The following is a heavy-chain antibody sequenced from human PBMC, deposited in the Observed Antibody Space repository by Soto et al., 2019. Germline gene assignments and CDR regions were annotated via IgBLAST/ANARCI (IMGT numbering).Heavy chain of an antibody. D-gene: IGHD3-22*01. V-gene: IGHV3-23*01. J-gene: IGHJ1*01. CDR3: AKGSVYFESRAHNLEYLQH. CDR2: VSGSAANT. CDR1: GFTFSSYA. Sequence: GGSLRLSCAASGFTFSSYAMSWVRQAPGKGLEWVSAVSGSAANTFYADSVKGRFTISRDNSKNTLYLQMSGLRAEDTAVYFWAKGSVYFESRAHNLEYLQHWARGTLVPISS.